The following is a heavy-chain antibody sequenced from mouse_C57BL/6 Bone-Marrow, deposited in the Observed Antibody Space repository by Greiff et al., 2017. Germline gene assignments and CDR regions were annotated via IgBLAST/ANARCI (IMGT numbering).Heavy chain of an antibody. Sequence: VQLQQSGAELVRPGASVKLSCKASGYTFTSYCIRWVKQRPGQGLEWIGEIYPRSGNTYYNEKFKGKATLTADKSSSTAYVQLRSLTSEDSAVYLWARPRYYGGSYVHFDVWGTGTTVTGSS. CDR1: GYTFTSYC. CDR3: ARPRYYGGSYVHFDV. V-gene: IGHV1-81*01. CDR2: IYPRSGNT. J-gene: IGHJ1*03. D-gene: IGHD1-1*01.